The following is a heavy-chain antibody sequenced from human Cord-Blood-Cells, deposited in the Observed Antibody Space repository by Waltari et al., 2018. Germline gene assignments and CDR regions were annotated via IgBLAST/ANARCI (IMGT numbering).Heavy chain of an antibody. CDR3: ARTIDYDFWSGYFDY. Sequence: QVTLKESGPALVKPTQTLTLTCTFSGFSLSTSGMRVSWIRQPPGKALEWLARIDWDDDKFYSTSLKTRLTISKDTSKIQVVLTMTNMDPVDTATYYCARTIDYDFWSGYFDYWGQGTLVTVSS. CDR2: IDWDDDK. D-gene: IGHD3-3*01. J-gene: IGHJ4*02. V-gene: IGHV2-70*04. CDR1: GFSLSTSGMR.